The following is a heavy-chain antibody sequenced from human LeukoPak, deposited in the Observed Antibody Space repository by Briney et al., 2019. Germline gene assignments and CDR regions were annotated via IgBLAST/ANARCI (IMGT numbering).Heavy chain of an antibody. D-gene: IGHD3-10*01. Sequence: PGGSLRLSCAASGFTFSNYWMSWVRQAPGQGLEWVANIKEDGSERYYVDSVKGRFTISRDNAKNSLYLQMNSLRAEDTAVYYCARTIRGYWGQGTLVTVSS. V-gene: IGHV3-7*01. CDR2: IKEDGSER. J-gene: IGHJ4*02. CDR1: GFTFSNYW. CDR3: ARTIRGY.